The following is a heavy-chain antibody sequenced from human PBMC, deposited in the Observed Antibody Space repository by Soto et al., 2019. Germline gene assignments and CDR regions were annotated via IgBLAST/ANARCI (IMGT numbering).Heavy chain of an antibody. CDR2: IIPIFGTA. V-gene: IGHV1-69*12. D-gene: IGHD6-6*01. CDR1: GGTFSSYA. CDR3: GELSSSSNYYYGMAV. J-gene: IGHJ6*02. Sequence: QVQLVQSGAEVKKPGSSVKVSCKASGGTFSSYAISWGRQAPGQGLEWMGGIIPIFGTANYAQKFQGRVTITADESTSTAYMELSSLSSKDTAVYYCGELSSSSNYYYGMAVWGQGTTVTVSS.